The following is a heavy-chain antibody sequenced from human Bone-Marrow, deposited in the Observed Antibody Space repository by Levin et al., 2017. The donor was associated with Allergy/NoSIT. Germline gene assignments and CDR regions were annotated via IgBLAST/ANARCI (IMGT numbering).Heavy chain of an antibody. CDR1: GYTFSDYW. J-gene: IGHJ4*02. CDR3: ARVHPDGAGAFPFEY. CDR2: IYPGDSDA. V-gene: IGHV5-51*01. D-gene: IGHD5-24*01. Sequence: GESLKISCKGSGYTFSDYWIGWVRQMPGKGLEWVGLIYPGDSDAFYSPSFQGHATVSVDTSSSIAYLQWSSLKASDTAVYFCARVHPDGAGAFPFEYWGQGSLVTVSS.